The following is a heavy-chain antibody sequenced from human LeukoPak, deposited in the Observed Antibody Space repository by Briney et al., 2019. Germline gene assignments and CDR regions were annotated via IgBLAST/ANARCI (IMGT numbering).Heavy chain of an antibody. J-gene: IGHJ3*02. V-gene: IGHV4-31*03. Sequence: SETQSLTCTVSGGSISSGGYYWSWIRQHPGKGLEWIGYIYYSGSTYYNPSLKSRVTISVDTSKNQFSLKLSSVTAADTAVYYCARARWCPGNYSSGWYRAFDIWGQGTMVTVSS. CDR2: IYYSGST. CDR1: GGSISSGGYY. D-gene: IGHD6-19*01. CDR3: ARARWCPGNYSSGWYRAFDI.